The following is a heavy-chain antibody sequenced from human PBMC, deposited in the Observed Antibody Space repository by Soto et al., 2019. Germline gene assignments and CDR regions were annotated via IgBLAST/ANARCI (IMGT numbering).Heavy chain of an antibody. D-gene: IGHD2-2*01. CDR1: DGSISNFY. J-gene: IGHJ5*02. V-gene: IGHV4-59*01. CDR2: ISSSGNT. CDR3: ARYCSSVTCHGFDP. Sequence: PSETLSLTCTVSDGSISNFYWSWIRQPPGKGLEWIGYISSSGNTNYNPSLKSRVSISVDTSKNQFSLNLTSVTAADTAVYYCARYCSSVTCHGFDPWGKGTLVTVSS.